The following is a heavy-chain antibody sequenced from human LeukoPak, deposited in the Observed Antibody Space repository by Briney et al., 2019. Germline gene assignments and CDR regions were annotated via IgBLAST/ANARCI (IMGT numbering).Heavy chain of an antibody. V-gene: IGHV3-23*01. J-gene: IGHJ4*02. D-gene: IGHD5-18*01. Sequence: TGGLLRLSCEASGCTFSSYAMSCGSHAPGKGLEWVSAISGSGGSTYYADSVKGRFTISRDNSKNTLYLQMNSLRAEDTAVYYCAKDGGYSTTGLFDYWGQGTLVTVSS. CDR3: AKDGGYSTTGLFDY. CDR1: GCTFSSYA. CDR2: ISGSGGST.